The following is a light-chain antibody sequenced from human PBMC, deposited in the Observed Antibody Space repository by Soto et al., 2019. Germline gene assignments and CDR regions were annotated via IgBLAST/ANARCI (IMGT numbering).Light chain of an antibody. V-gene: IGLV2-8*01. CDR3: SSYTDRKNLV. CDR2: EVT. J-gene: IGLJ1*01. CDR1: SSDVGGYDY. Sequence: QSALTQPPSASGSPGQSVTISCTGSSSDVGGYDYVSWYQQHPGKAPQLLIYEVTKRPSGVPDRFSGSKSGNTASLTVSGLQAEDEADYYCSSYTDRKNLVFGTGTKVTVL.